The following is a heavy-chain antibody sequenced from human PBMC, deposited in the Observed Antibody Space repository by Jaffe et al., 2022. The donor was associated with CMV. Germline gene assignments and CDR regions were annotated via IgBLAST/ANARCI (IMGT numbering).Heavy chain of an antibody. Sequence: EVQLVQSGAEVKKPGESLKISCKGSGYSFTSYWIGWVRQMPGKGLEWMGIIYPGDSDTRYSPSFQGQVTISADKSISTAYLQWSSLKASDTAMYYCARLGDYYDTLSGAFDIWGQGTMVTVSS. CDR1: GYSFTSYW. CDR3: ARLGDYYDTLSGAFDI. J-gene: IGHJ3*02. V-gene: IGHV5-51*01. CDR2: IYPGDSDT. D-gene: IGHD3-22*01.